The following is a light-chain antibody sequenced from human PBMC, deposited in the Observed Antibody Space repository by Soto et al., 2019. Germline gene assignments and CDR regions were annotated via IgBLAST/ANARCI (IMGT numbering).Light chain of an antibody. J-gene: IGLJ1*01. CDR3: QSYDSSYV. CDR2: HNN. V-gene: IGLV1-40*01. Sequence: VLTQPPSVSGAPGQRVTISCTGSNSNIGAGYDVHWYQQLPGTAPKLLIYHNNNRPSGVPDRFSGSQSGTSASLAIPGLQAEDEADYYCQSYDSSYVFGTGTKVPVL. CDR1: NSNIGAGYD.